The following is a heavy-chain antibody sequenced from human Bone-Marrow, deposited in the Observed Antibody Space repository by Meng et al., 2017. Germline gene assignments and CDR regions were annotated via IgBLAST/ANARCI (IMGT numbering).Heavy chain of an antibody. V-gene: IGHV1-69*02. J-gene: IGHJ3*02. D-gene: IGHD6-13*01. CDR1: GGTFSSYT. CDR2: IIPILGIA. CDR3: ARVHAAEGVDDAFDI. Sequence: SVKVSCKASGGTFSSYTISWVRQAPGQGLEWMGRIIPILGIANYAQKFQGRVTITADKSTSTAYMELSSLRSEDTAVYYCARVHAAEGVDDAFDIWGQGTMVTVSS.